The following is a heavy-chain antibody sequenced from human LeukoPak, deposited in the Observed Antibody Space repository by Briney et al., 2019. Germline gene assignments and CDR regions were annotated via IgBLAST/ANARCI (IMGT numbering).Heavy chain of an antibody. CDR1: GYTFTGYY. CDR2: INPNSGGT. D-gene: IGHD4-23*01. V-gene: IGHV1-2*02. J-gene: IGHJ6*03. CDR3: ARGLGNPGGRYYYYYYMDV. Sequence: ASVKVSCKASGYTFTGYYMHWVRQAPGQGLEWMGWINPNSGGTNYAQKFQGRVTMTRDTSISTVYMELSRLRSDDTAVYYCARGLGNPGGRYYYYYYMDVWGKGTTVTVSS.